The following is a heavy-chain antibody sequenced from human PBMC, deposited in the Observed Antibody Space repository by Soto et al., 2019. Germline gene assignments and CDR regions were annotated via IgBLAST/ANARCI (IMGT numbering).Heavy chain of an antibody. Sequence: QGQLVQSGAEVKKPGASVKVSCKATGYTFTTSDINWVRQATGQGLEWMGWMNPNSGDTGYAQKFQGRVTMTRAPSISTAYMELSTLPSEDTAVYYCVRGIEWLRNYWGQGTLVTVSS. CDR1: GYTFTTSD. CDR2: MNPNSGDT. CDR3: VRGIEWLRNY. D-gene: IGHD5-12*01. J-gene: IGHJ4*02. V-gene: IGHV1-8*01.